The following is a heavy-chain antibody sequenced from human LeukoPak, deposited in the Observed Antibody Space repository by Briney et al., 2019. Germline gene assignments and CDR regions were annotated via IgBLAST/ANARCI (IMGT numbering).Heavy chain of an antibody. CDR2: ISSSSGTM. J-gene: IGHJ6*03. V-gene: IGHV3-48*02. Sequence: AGGSLRLSCAASEFTFSSYSMNWVRQAPGKGLEWVSYISSSSGTMYHADSVKGRFTISRDNAKNSLYLQMSSLRDEVTAVYYCAREGVTVVQGGVHYYYYYMDVWGKGTTVTVSS. D-gene: IGHD3-10*01. CDR1: EFTFSSYS. CDR3: AREGVTVVQGGVHYYYYYMDV.